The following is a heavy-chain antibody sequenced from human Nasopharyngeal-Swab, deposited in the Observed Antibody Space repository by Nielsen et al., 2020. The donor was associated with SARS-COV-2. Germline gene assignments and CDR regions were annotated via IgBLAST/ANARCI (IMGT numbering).Heavy chain of an antibody. J-gene: IGHJ4*02. CDR2: INPSGGST. CDR3: ARAEMRTTVTTYWNY. Sequence: ASVKVSCKASGYTFTSYYMHWVRQAPGQGLEWMGIINPSGGSTSYAQKFQGRVTMTRDTSTSTVYMELSSLRSEDTAVYYCARAEMRTTVTTYWNYWGQGTLVPSPQ. V-gene: IGHV1-46*01. D-gene: IGHD4-17*01. CDR1: GYTFTSYY.